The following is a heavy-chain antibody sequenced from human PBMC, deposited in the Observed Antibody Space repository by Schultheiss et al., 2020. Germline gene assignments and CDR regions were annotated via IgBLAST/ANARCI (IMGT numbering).Heavy chain of an antibody. J-gene: IGHJ6*02. Sequence: GGSLRLSCAASGVTFRSQTPHWVCQPPGEGLEWVAVISYDGSNKYYADSVKGRFTISRDISKDTLYLQMNSLGVEDTAVYYCARGYRMRYCSGGSCPEKNYGMDVWGQGTTVNVSS. CDR1: GVTFRSQT. D-gene: IGHD2-15*01. CDR2: ISYDGSNK. CDR3: ARGYRMRYCSGGSCPEKNYGMDV. V-gene: IGHV3-30*04.